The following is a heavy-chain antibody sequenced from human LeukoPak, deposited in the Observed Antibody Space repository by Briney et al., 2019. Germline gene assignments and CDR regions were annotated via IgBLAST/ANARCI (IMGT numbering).Heavy chain of an antibody. D-gene: IGHD3-10*01. J-gene: IGHJ4*02. CDR2: IGPTGWST. CDR1: GITFRNYC. CDR3: AKDPMVRGLTYDY. V-gene: IGHV3-23*01. Sequence: GSLRLSFASSGITFRNYCMDRVRQAPGKGLEWVSAIGPTGWSTYYADSVKGRFTISRDNSKNTLYLQMNSLRAEDTAVYYCAKDPMVRGLTYDYWGQGTLVTVSS.